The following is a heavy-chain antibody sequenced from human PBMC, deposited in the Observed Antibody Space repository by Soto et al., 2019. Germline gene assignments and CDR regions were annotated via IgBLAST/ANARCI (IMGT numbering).Heavy chain of an antibody. CDR3: TRDPSFYGSGIDY. Sequence: GGSLRLSCTASGFNCGDYAMSWFRQATGKGLEWVGFIRSKAYGGTTEYAASVKGRFTISRDDSKSIAYLQMNSLKTEDTAVYYCTRDPSFYGSGIDYWGQGTLVTVSS. J-gene: IGHJ4*02. CDR1: GFNCGDYA. CDR2: IRSKAYGGTT. V-gene: IGHV3-49*03. D-gene: IGHD3-10*01.